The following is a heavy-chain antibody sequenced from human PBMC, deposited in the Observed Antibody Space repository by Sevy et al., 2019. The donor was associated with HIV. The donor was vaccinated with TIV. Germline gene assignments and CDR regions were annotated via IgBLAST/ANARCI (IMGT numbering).Heavy chain of an antibody. CDR1: GDSVSSNSAD. J-gene: IGHJ6*02. CDR2: TFYRSTWFV. V-gene: IGHV6-1*01. CDR3: ARDGLTYGGLDV. Sequence: SETLSLTCAISGDSVSSNSADWNWVRQSPSRGLEWLGRTFYRSTWFVDYAASVKSRIIISRDTSKNQVSLQLKSVTTEDTAMYFCARDGLTYGGLDVWGQGTTVTVSS. D-gene: IGHD1-20*01.